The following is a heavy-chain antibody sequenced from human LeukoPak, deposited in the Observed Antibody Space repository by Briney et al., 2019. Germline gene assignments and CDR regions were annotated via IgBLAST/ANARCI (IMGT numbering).Heavy chain of an antibody. Sequence: RASVNVSCKAYGYTFMSHGISWVRQAPGQGLEWMGWISGSSSNTNYAQRLQGRVTMTTDTSTTTAYMELRSLRSDDTAVYYWARATGTWGHDGFDIWGQGTMVTVSS. CDR3: ARATGTWGHDGFDI. D-gene: IGHD3-16*01. CDR2: ISGSSSNT. J-gene: IGHJ3*02. CDR1: GYTFMSHG. V-gene: IGHV1-18*01.